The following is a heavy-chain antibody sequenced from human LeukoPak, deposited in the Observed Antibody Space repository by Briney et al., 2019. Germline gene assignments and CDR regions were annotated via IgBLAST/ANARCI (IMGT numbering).Heavy chain of an antibody. CDR2: VYYSGST. J-gene: IGHJ4*02. CDR1: GGSISSSSYH. Sequence: SETLSLTCTVSGGSISSSSYHWGWIRQPPGKGLEWIGSVYYSGSTYYNPSLKSRVTISVDTSKNQFSLKLSSVTAADTAVYYCARVYSRIAADYWGQGTLVTVSS. CDR3: ARVYSRIAADY. V-gene: IGHV4-39*07. D-gene: IGHD6-13*01.